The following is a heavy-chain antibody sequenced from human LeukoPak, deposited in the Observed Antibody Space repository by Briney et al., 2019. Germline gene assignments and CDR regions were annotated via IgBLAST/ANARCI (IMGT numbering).Heavy chain of an antibody. Sequence: ASETLSLTCTVSGGSISSYYWSWIRQPPGKGLEWIGYIHYSGSTNYNPSLKSRVTISVDTSKNQFSLKLSSVTAADTAVYYCARAYYDFWSGYYPTYYYYGMDVWGQGTTVTVSS. V-gene: IGHV4-59*01. CDR1: GGSISSYY. CDR3: ARAYYDFWSGYYPTYYYYGMDV. D-gene: IGHD3-3*01. CDR2: IHYSGST. J-gene: IGHJ6*02.